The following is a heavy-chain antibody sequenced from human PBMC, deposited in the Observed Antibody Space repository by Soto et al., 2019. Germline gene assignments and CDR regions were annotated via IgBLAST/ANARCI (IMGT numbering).Heavy chain of an antibody. V-gene: IGHV3-30*18. Sequence: LRLSCAASGFTFSSYGMHWVRQAPGKGLEWVAVISYVGNNKYYADSVKGRFTISRDNSKNTLYLQMNSLRAEDTAVYFCAKSIAAAGNYYYYGLDVWGQGTTVTVSS. CDR3: AKSIAAAGNYYYYGLDV. CDR2: ISYVGNNK. CDR1: GFTFSSYG. D-gene: IGHD6-13*01. J-gene: IGHJ6*02.